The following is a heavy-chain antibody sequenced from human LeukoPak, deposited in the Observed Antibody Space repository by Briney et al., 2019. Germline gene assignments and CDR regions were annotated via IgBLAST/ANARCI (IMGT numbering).Heavy chain of an antibody. J-gene: IGHJ6*03. CDR1: GFTFDDYA. Sequence: GRSLRLSCAASGFTFDDYAMHWVRQAPGKGPEWVSGISWNSGSIGYADSVQGRFTISRDNAKNSLYLQMNSLRAEDTALYYCAKDIATVNQNDYYYMDVWGKGTTVTVSS. D-gene: IGHD4-11*01. V-gene: IGHV3-9*01. CDR3: AKDIATVNQNDYYYMDV. CDR2: ISWNSGSI.